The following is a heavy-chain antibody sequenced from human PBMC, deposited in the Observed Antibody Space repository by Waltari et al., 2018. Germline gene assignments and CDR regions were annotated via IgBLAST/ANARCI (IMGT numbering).Heavy chain of an antibody. Sequence: EELLVESGGDLVHPGGSLRLACAVSGFNLDAWWKRWVRRAPGKGLEWVANIKHDGSETNYVDSVKGRFTISRDNAKKSVYLQMNSLRADDTAIYFCARYEGHCIGDFCYFPDAFDTWGQGTMVTVSS. CDR1: GFNLDAWW. CDR2: IKHDGSET. V-gene: IGHV3-7*01. CDR3: ARYEGHCIGDFCYFPDAFDT. D-gene: IGHD2-8*02. J-gene: IGHJ3*02.